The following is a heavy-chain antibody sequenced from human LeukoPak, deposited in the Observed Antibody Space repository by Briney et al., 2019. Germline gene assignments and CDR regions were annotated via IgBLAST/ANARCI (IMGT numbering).Heavy chain of an antibody. Sequence: GGSLRLSCAASGFTFSDFWMSWVRQAPGKGLECGASTNEAGGDKLYVDSVKGRFTISRDNSKNSLSLQMNSLTAEDTAIYYCAIATTGRGAFGPWGQGTLVSVSS. CDR1: GFTFSDFW. CDR3: AIATTGRGAFGP. D-gene: IGHD1-1*01. CDR2: TNEAGGDK. V-gene: IGHV3-7*01. J-gene: IGHJ5*02.